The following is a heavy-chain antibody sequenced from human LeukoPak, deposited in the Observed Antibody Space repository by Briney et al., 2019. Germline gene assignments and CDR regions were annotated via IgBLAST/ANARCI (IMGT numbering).Heavy chain of an antibody. CDR3: GREQIGSSYGYFEY. V-gene: IGHV3-23*01. Sequence: PGGSLRLSCAASGFTFCSSAMIWLRQAPGKGLEGGSSITDSVDGTYYADSGKGRFTISRYNSKNTLYLQMHSLRAEDRSVYYCGREQIGSSYGYFEYRGQGTMVTVS. CDR1: GFTFCSSA. CDR2: ITDSVDGT. D-gene: IGHD5-18*01. J-gene: IGHJ4*02.